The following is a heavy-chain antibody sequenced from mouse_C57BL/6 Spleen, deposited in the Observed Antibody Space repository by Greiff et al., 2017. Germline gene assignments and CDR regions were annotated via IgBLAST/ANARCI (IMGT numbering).Heavy chain of an antibody. V-gene: IGHV1-76*01. D-gene: IGHD1-1*01. CDR3: ARSEGSY. Sequence: QVQLKESGAELVRPGASVKLSCKASGYTFTDYYINWVKQRPGQGLEWIARIYPGSGNTYYNEKFKGKATLTAEKSSSTAYMQLSSLTSEDSAVYFCARSEGSYWGQGTTLTVSS. CDR2: IYPGSGNT. CDR1: GYTFTDYY. J-gene: IGHJ2*01.